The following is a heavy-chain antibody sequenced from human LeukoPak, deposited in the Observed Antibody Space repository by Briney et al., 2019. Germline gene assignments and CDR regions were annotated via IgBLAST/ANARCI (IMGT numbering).Heavy chain of an antibody. CDR3: GVDPTSNWFDP. CDR2: ISSSSSYI. D-gene: IGHD3-3*01. Sequence: KPGGTLRLSCTLSGFTFTSDGMSWVRQAPGKGLEWVSSISSSSSYIYYADSVKGRFTISRDNAKNSLYLQMNSLRAEDTAVYYCGVDPTSNWFDPWGQGTLVTVSS. J-gene: IGHJ5*02. CDR1: GFTFTSDG. V-gene: IGHV3-21*01.